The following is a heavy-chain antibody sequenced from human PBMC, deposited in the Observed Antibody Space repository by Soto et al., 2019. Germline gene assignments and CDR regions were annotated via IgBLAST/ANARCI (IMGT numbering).Heavy chain of an antibody. D-gene: IGHD4-17*01. Sequence: SETRSLTCTVSGGSISSSSYYWGWIRQPPGKGLEWIGSIYYSGSTYYNPSLKSRVTISVDTSKNQFSLKLSSVTAADTAVYYCARAPGYGDYHFDYWGQGTLVTVSS. V-gene: IGHV4-39*01. CDR1: GGSISSSSYY. J-gene: IGHJ4*02. CDR2: IYYSGST. CDR3: ARAPGYGDYHFDY.